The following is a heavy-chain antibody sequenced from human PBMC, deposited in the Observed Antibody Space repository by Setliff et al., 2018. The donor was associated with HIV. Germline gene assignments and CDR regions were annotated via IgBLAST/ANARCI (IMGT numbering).Heavy chain of an antibody. J-gene: IGHJ4*02. D-gene: IGHD3-22*01. CDR2: INPNSGGT. CDR1: GYTFTGYY. Sequence: ASVKVSCKTSGYTFTGYYMHWVRQAPGQGLEWMGWINPNSGGTKYAQKFQGRVTMTRDTSIRAVSMELRRLRPDDTAMYFCARDTTYEPEYYDSSGYFYGVGPLDYWGQGALVTVSS. V-gene: IGHV1-2*02. CDR3: ARDTTYEPEYYDSSGYFYGVGPLDY.